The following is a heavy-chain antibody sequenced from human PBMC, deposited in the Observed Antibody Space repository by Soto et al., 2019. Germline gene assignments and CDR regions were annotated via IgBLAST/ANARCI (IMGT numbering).Heavy chain of an antibody. CDR1: GYTFTGYY. J-gene: IGHJ6*02. Sequence: ASVKVSCKASGYTFTGYYMHWVRQAPGQGLEWMGWINPNSGGTNYAQKFQGWVTMTRDTSISTAYMELSRLRSDETAVYYCARDTYYYYGMDVWGQGTTVTVSS. CDR2: INPNSGGT. CDR3: ARDTYYYYGMDV. V-gene: IGHV1-2*04.